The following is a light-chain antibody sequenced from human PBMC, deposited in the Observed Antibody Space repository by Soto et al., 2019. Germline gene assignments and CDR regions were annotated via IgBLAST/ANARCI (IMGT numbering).Light chain of an antibody. Sequence: QLVLTQSSSASASLGSSVKLTCTLSSGHSSYIIAWHQQQPGKAPRYLMKLEGSGNYNTGSGVPDRFSGSSSGADRYLTISNLQFEDEADYYCETWVSNTYVFGTGTKVTVI. J-gene: IGLJ1*01. CDR1: SGHSSYI. CDR3: ETWVSNTYV. CDR2: LEGSGNY. V-gene: IGLV4-60*02.